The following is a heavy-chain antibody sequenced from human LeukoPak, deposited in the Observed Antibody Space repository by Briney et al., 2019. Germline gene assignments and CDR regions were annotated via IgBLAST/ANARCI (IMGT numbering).Heavy chain of an antibody. D-gene: IGHD3-3*01. J-gene: IGHJ6*03. V-gene: IGHV4-34*01. CDR2: INHSGST. CDR3: ARERFWSGYYHTYYYYMDV. CDR1: GGSISSYY. Sequence: PSETLSLTCTVSGGSISSYYWSWIRQPPGKGLEWIGEINHSGSTNYNPSLKSRVTISVDTSKNQFSLKLSSVTAADTAVYYCARERFWSGYYHTYYYYMDVWGKGTTVTVSS.